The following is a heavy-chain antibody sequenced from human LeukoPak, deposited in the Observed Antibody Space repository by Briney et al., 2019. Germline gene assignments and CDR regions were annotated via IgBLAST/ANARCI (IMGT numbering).Heavy chain of an antibody. V-gene: IGHV3-21*04. J-gene: IGHJ4*02. D-gene: IGHD3-22*01. CDR3: AKYMWYYYDSSGYYSAAWDY. CDR2: ISSSSSYI. CDR1: GFTFSSYS. Sequence: GGSLRLSCAASGFTFSSYSMNWVRQAPGKGLEWVSSISSSSSYIYYADSVKGRFIISRDNSKNSLYLQMNSLRAEDTAVYYCAKYMWYYYDSSGYYSAAWDYWGQGTLVTVSS.